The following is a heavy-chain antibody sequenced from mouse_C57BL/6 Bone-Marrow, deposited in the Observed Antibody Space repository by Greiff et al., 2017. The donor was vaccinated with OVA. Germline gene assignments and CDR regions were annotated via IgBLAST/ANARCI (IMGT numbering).Heavy chain of an antibody. CDR2: IDPSDSYT. V-gene: IGHV1-69*01. CDR1: GYTFTSYW. J-gene: IGHJ1*03. D-gene: IGHD2-5*01. CDR3: ALYYSNFHWYFDV. Sequence: QVQLQQPGAELVMPGASVKLSCKASGYTFTSYWMHWVKQRPGQGLEWIGDIDPSDSYTNYNQKFKGKSTLTVDKSSSTAYMQLSSLTSEDSAVYYCALYYSNFHWYFDVWGTGTTVTVSS.